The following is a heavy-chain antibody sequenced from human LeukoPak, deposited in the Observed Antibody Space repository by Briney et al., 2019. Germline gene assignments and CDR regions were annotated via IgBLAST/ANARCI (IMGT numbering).Heavy chain of an antibody. Sequence: SSETLSLTCTVSGGSISSSSYYWGWIRQPPGKGLEWIGSIYYSGSTYYNPSLKSRVTISVDTSKNQFSLKLSSVTAADTAVYYCARLKRAAAGMNWFDPWGQGTLVTVSS. CDR2: IYYSGST. V-gene: IGHV4-39*01. CDR3: ARLKRAAAGMNWFDP. J-gene: IGHJ5*02. D-gene: IGHD6-13*01. CDR1: GGSISSSSYY.